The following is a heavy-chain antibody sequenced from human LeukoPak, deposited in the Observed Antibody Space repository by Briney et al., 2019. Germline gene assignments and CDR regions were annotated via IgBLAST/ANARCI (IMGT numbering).Heavy chain of an antibody. V-gene: IGHV3-74*01. J-gene: IGHJ4*02. CDR3: ARVSSSSWWTLDY. D-gene: IGHD6-13*01. CDR1: GFTFSSYW. CDR2: INTDGSST. Sequence: GGSLRLSCAASGFTFSSYWMHWVRQAPGKGLVWVSRINTDGSSTSYADSVKGRFTISRDNAKNTLYLQMNSLRAEDTAVYYCARVSSSSWWTLDYWGQGTLVTVSS.